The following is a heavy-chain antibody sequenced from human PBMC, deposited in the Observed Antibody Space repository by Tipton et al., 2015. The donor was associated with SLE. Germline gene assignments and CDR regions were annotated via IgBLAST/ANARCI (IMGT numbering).Heavy chain of an antibody. CDR2: IYYSGST. D-gene: IGHD5-12*01. J-gene: IGHJ4*02. CDR1: GGSISSYY. V-gene: IGHV4-59*08. Sequence: TLSLTCTVSGGSISSYYWSWIRQPPGKGLEWIGYIYYSGSTNYNPSLKSRVTISVDTSKNQFSLKLSSVTAADTAVYYCARYSGYDSLFDYWGQGTLVTVSS. CDR3: ARYSGYDSLFDY.